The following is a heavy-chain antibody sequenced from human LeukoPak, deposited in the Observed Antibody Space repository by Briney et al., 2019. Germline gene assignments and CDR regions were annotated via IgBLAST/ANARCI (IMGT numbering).Heavy chain of an antibody. V-gene: IGHV3-21*04. D-gene: IGHD2-15*01. J-gene: IGHJ4*02. Sequence: SGGSLRLSCAASGFTFSSYSMNWVRQAPGKGLEWVSSISSSSSYIYYADSVKGRFTISRDNSKNTLYLQMNSLRAEDTAVYYCAKGRWVAATGWVDYWGQGTLVTVSS. CDR3: AKGRWVAATGWVDY. CDR2: ISSSSSYI. CDR1: GFTFSSYS.